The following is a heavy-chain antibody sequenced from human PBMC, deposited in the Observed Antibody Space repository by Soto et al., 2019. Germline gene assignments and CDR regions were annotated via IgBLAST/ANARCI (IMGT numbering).Heavy chain of an antibody. D-gene: IGHD6-13*01. CDR2: ISGSGGST. J-gene: IGHJ4*02. CDR1: GFTFSSYA. V-gene: IGHV3-23*01. Sequence: GGSLRLSCAASGFTFSSYAMSWVRQAPGKGLEWVSAISGSGGSTYYADSVKGRFTISRDNSKNTLYLQMNSLRAEDTAVYYCAKAYSSSWYEYYFDYWGQGTLVTVSS. CDR3: AKAYSSSWYEYYFDY.